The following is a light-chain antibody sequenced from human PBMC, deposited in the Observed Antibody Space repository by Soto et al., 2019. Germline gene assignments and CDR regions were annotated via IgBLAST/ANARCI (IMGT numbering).Light chain of an antibody. CDR1: QSISSY. V-gene: IGKV1-39*01. CDR3: QKSYSTPLN. Sequence: EIQLTQSPSSLSASVVDRVTLTLLASQSISSYLNWYQQKPGKAPKLLIYAASSLQSGVPSRFSGSGSGTDFTLTISSLQPEDFATYYCQKSYSTPLNCGGGTKGDIK. CDR2: AAS. J-gene: IGKJ4*01.